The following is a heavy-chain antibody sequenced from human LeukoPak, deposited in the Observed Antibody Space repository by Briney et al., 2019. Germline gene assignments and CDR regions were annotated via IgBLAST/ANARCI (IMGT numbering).Heavy chain of an antibody. J-gene: IGHJ4*02. V-gene: IGHV1-18*01. Sequence: ASVKVSCKASGYAFSNSDISWVRQAPGQGLEWMGWITPNNGYAHYAQKLQGRVTMTTDTFTSTAYMELRSLRSDDTAVYYCARNKSTTLGDYWGQGTLVTVSS. D-gene: IGHD2-2*01. CDR2: ITPNNGYA. CDR1: GYAFSNSD. CDR3: ARNKSTTLGDY.